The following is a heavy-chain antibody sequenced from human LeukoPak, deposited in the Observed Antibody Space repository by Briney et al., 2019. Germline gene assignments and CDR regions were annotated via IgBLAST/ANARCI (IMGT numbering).Heavy chain of an antibody. Sequence: SETLSLTCSVSGGSISSYYWSWIRQPPGKGLEWIAYIHYSGSTNYNPSLKSRLTISVDTSKNQFSLKLSSVTAADTAVYYCAREFDSSSWYGGIEDWGQGTLVTVSS. CDR2: IHYSGST. D-gene: IGHD6-13*01. CDR1: GGSISSYY. V-gene: IGHV4-59*12. J-gene: IGHJ4*02. CDR3: AREFDSSSWYGGIED.